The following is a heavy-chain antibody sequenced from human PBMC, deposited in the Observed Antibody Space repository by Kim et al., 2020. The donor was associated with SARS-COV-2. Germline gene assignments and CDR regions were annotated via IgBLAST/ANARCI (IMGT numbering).Heavy chain of an antibody. V-gene: IGHV4-4*02. CDR2: IYQSGSA. Sequence: SETLSLTCAVSGGSIISGDWWSWVRQPPGKGLEWIGEIYQSGSANYNPSLKSRVTLSVDNSKNQFSLTLTSVTAADTAVYYCARRDGGGGAIDLWGQGT. CDR3: ARRDGGGGAIDL. D-gene: IGHD3-16*01. J-gene: IGHJ3*01. CDR1: GGSIISGDW.